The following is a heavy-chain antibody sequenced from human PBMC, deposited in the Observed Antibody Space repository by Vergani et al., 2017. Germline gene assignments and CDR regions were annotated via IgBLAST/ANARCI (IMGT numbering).Heavy chain of an antibody. Sequence: QVQLQESGPGLVKPSQTLSLTCTVSGGSISSGDYFWSWIRQSPGKGLEWIGYISNTGRTSYNPSLKSRVTISVDTSKNLISLKLNSVTAADTALYYCARHGGSGNFYHLFDSWGQGTLVTVSS. D-gene: IGHD3-10*01. V-gene: IGHV4-30-4*01. CDR3: ARHGGSGNFYHLFDS. J-gene: IGHJ4*02. CDR2: ISNTGRT. CDR1: GGSISSGDYF.